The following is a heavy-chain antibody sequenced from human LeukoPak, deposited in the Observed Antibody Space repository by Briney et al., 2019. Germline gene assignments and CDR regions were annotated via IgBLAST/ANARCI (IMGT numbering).Heavy chain of an antibody. V-gene: IGHV4-31*03. D-gene: IGHD3-9*01. Sequence: PSETLSLTCTVSGGSISSGGYYWSWIRQHPGKGLEWIGYIYYSGSTYYNPSLKSRVTISVDTSKNQFSLKLSSVTAADTAVYYCAREFHDILTGYGPKTYNWFDPWGQGTLVTVSS. CDR3: AREFHDILTGYGPKTYNWFDP. CDR2: IYYSGST. CDR1: GGSISSGGYY. J-gene: IGHJ5*02.